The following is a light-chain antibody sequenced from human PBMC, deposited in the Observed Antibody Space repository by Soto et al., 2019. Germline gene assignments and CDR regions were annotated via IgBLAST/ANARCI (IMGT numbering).Light chain of an antibody. CDR1: QSVSSSY. Sequence: EIVLTQSPGTLSLSPGERATLSCRASQSVSSSYLAWYQQKPGQAPRLLIYGASSRATGIPDRSGGSGSGTDFTLTISSLEPEDSAVYYCQQRHMWPITFGQGTKVDIK. CDR2: GAS. J-gene: IGKJ1*01. V-gene: IGKV3D-20*02. CDR3: QQRHMWPIT.